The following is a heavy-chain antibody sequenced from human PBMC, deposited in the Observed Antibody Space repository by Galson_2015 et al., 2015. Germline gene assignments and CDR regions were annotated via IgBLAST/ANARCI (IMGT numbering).Heavy chain of an antibody. Sequence: TLSLTCTVSGGSISSGSYYWSWIRQPAGKGLEWIGRIYTSGSTNYNPSLKSRVTISVDTSKNQFSLKLSSVTAADTAVYYCARGAYSSSWYGAFDIWGQGTMVTVSS. V-gene: IGHV4-61*02. CDR2: IYTSGST. D-gene: IGHD6-13*01. CDR3: ARGAYSSSWYGAFDI. CDR1: GGSISSGSYY. J-gene: IGHJ3*02.